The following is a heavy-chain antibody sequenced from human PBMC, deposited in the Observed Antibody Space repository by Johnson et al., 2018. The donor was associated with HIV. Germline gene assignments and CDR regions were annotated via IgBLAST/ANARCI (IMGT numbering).Heavy chain of an antibody. J-gene: IGHJ3*02. D-gene: IGHD1-1*01. Sequence: VQLVESGGGLVKPGGSLRLSCAASGFTFDDYGMSWVRQAPGKGLEWVSGINWNGGSTGYADSVKGRFTISRDNAKNSLYLQMNSLRAEDTALYYCARREGTTGTFSAFDIWGQGTMVTVSS. CDR1: GFTFDDYG. CDR2: INWNGGST. V-gene: IGHV3-20*04. CDR3: ARREGTTGTFSAFDI.